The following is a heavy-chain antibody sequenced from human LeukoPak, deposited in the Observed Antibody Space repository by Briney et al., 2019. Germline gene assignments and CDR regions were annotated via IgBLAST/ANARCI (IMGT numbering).Heavy chain of an antibody. CDR2: IIPIFGTA. CDR1: GGTFSSYA. J-gene: IGHJ4*02. Sequence: VASVKVSCKASGGTFSSYAISWVRQAPGQGLEWMGGIIPIFGTANYAQKFQGRVTITADESTSTAYMELSSLRSEDTAVYYCARGPFTVTTLGYFDYWGQGTLVTVSS. V-gene: IGHV1-69*13. CDR3: ARGPFTVTTLGYFDY. D-gene: IGHD4-17*01.